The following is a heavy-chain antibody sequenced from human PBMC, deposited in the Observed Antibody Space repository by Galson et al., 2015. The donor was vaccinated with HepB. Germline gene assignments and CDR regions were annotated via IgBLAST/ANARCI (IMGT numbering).Heavy chain of an antibody. CDR1: GGSISSSNW. J-gene: IGHJ3*02. CDR2: IYHSGST. D-gene: IGHD1-26*01. V-gene: IGHV4-4*02. Sequence: ETLSLTCAVSGGSISSSNWWSWVRQPPGKGLEWIGEIYHSGSTNYNPSLKSRVTISVDKSKNQFSLKLSSVTAADTAVYYCARVLLPPHDGIVGADDAFDIWGQGTMVTVSS. CDR3: ARVLLPPHDGIVGADDAFDI.